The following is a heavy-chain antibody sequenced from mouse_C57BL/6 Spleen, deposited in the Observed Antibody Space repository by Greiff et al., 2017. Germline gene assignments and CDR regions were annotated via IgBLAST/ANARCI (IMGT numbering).Heavy chain of an antibody. D-gene: IGHD1-1*01. CDR3: TRTTVVDYFDY. J-gene: IGHJ2*01. V-gene: IGHV6-3*01. CDR1: GFTFSNYW. CDR2: IRLKSDNYAT. Sequence: EVQLQEPGGGLVQPGGSLKLSCVASGFTFSNYWMNWVRQSPEKGLEWVAQIRLKSDNYATHYAESVKGRFTISRDDSKSSVYLQMNNLRAEDTGIYYCTRTTVVDYFDYWGQGTTLTVSS.